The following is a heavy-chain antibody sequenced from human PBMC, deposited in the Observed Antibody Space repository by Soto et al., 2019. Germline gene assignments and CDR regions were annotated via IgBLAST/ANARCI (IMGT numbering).Heavy chain of an antibody. D-gene: IGHD5-18*01. CDR1: GGSISSHY. V-gene: IGHV4-59*11. Sequence: KASETLSLTCTVSGGSISSHYWSWIRQSPGKGMEWIGNIDYSGSTNYNPSLKSRVTISVDTSKKQFSLKLRSVTGADTAVYYCASMRTYGYSYFDYWGQGTLVTVSS. CDR3: ASMRTYGYSYFDY. J-gene: IGHJ4*02. CDR2: IDYSGST.